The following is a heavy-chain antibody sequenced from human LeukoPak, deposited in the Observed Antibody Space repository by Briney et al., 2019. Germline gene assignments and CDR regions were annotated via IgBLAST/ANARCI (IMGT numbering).Heavy chain of an antibody. CDR2: IYSGGST. J-gene: IGHJ4*02. D-gene: IGHD2-21*01. CDR1: GFTVSSNY. Sequence: PGGSLRLSCTASGFTVSSNYMSRVRQAPGKGLEWVSVIYSGGSTSYADSVKGRFTISRDNSKNTLYLQMNSLRAEDTAVYYCARFTHGGDFDYWGQGTLVTVSS. CDR3: ARFTHGGDFDY. V-gene: IGHV3-66*01.